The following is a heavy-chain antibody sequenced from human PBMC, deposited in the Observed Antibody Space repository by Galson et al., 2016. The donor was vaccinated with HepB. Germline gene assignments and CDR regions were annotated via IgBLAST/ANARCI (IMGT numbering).Heavy chain of an antibody. Sequence: SLRLSCAASGFNFSSYWMTWFRQAPGKGLEWVANIKHDGSETWYVDSMRGRFTISRDNSKNTLYLQMNSLRAEDTAVYYCARDLFLGGPVRDPWGQGTLVIVSS. CDR2: IKHDGSET. CDR3: ARDLFLGGPVRDP. D-gene: IGHD3-16*01. J-gene: IGHJ5*02. V-gene: IGHV3-7*01. CDR1: GFNFSSYW.